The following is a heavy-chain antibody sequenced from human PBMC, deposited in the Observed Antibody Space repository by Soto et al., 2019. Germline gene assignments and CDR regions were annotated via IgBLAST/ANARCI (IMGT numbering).Heavy chain of an antibody. Sequence: QVQLVESGGGVVQPGTSLRLSCVASGFTFSSYGMNWVRQAPGRGPEWVAVIWFDGSNEYYVDSLKGRFTISRDNSKNTLYLQMNSLRAEDAAVYYCARSGGYDYYYAMDVWGQGTTVTVSS. CDR1: GFTFSSYG. CDR2: IWFDGSNE. D-gene: IGHD6-19*01. J-gene: IGHJ6*02. CDR3: ARSGGYDYYYAMDV. V-gene: IGHV3-33*01.